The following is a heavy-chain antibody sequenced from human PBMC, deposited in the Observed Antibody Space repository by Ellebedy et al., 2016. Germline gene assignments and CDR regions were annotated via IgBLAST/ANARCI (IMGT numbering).Heavy chain of an antibody. Sequence: GGSLRLXCVASGYTFSDYSMNWVRQAPGKGLEWVSTISHSENTHYADSVKGRFTISRDNAKNSLYLHMNSLRVEDTAVYYCARALPEYSSGWYIGPGAFDIWGQGTMVTVSS. J-gene: IGHJ3*02. CDR3: ARALPEYSSGWYIGPGAFDI. D-gene: IGHD6-19*01. CDR1: GYTFSDYS. CDR2: ISHSENT. V-gene: IGHV3-69-1*01.